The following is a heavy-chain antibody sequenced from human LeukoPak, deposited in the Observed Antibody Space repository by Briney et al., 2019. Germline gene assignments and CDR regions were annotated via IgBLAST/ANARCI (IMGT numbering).Heavy chain of an antibody. CDR2: ISAYNGRT. V-gene: IGHV1-18*01. D-gene: IGHD6-19*01. J-gene: IGHJ4*02. CDR1: GYTFSTYG. Sequence: GASVKVSCKASGYTFSTYGISWVRQAPGQGLEWMGWISAYNGRTRYAQKVQGRVTMTTDTSTSTAYMELTTLTSDDTAVYYCTRDKDLGAVAGTFDSWGQGTLVTVSS. CDR3: TRDKDLGAVAGTFDS.